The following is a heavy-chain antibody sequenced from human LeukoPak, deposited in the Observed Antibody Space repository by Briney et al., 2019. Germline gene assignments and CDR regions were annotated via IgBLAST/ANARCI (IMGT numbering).Heavy chain of an antibody. J-gene: IGHJ4*02. CDR3: ARLRLTGGSGNYFDY. V-gene: IGHV4-39*07. CDR2: IYNSGST. Sequence: SETLSLTCTVSGGSISSRSYYWGWVRQPPGKGLEWIGNIYNSGSTYYNPSLKSRVTISVDTSKNQFSLKLSSVTAADTAVYYCARLRLTGGSGNYFDYWAREPWSPSP. CDR1: GGSISSRSYY. D-gene: IGHD2-15*01.